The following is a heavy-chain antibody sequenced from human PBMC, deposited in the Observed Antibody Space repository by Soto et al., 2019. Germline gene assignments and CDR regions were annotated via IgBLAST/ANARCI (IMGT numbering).Heavy chain of an antibody. CDR3: ARGIVTGTTSNYYYYGMDV. Sequence: SVKVSCKASGGTFYSYVITWVRQAPGQGLEWMGGTIPIFNTTNYAQKFQGRITLTADESARTAYMELNSLRSEDTAVYYCARGIVTGTTSNYYYYGMDVWGQGTTVTVS. J-gene: IGHJ6*02. D-gene: IGHD1-1*01. CDR1: GGTFYSYV. CDR2: TIPIFNTT. V-gene: IGHV1-69*13.